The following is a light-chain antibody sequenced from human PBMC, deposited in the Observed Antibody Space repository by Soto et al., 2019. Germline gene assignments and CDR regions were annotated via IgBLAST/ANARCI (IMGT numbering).Light chain of an antibody. CDR3: QQYNSSPLT. Sequence: DIQMTQSPSTLSASVGDRVTITCRASQSISTWLAWFQQKPGKAPNLLIYKASSLESGVPSRFSGSGSGTEFTLTISTLQPDEFATYYCQQYNSSPLTFGGGTKVEIK. CDR2: KAS. CDR1: QSISTW. V-gene: IGKV1-5*03. J-gene: IGKJ4*01.